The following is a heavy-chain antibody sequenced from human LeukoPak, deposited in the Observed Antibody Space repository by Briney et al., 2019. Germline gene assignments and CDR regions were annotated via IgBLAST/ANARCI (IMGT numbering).Heavy chain of an antibody. Sequence: PSETLSLTCTVSGGSISSGDYYWSWIRQPPGKGLEWIGYIYYSGSTCYNPSLKSRVTISVDTSKNQFSLKLSSVTAADTAVYYCARVGNYYGSGSYYKIKPFFDYWGQGTLVTVSS. J-gene: IGHJ4*02. V-gene: IGHV4-30-4*01. CDR1: GGSISSGDYY. CDR2: IYYSGST. D-gene: IGHD3-10*01. CDR3: ARVGNYYGSGSYYKIKPFFDY.